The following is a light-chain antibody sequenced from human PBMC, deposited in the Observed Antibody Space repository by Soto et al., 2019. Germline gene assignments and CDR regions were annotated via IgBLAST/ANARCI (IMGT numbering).Light chain of an antibody. V-gene: IGKV3-11*01. Sequence: EIVLTQSPAPLSLSPGDRATLSCRASQSVSSYLAWYQQKPGQAPRLLIYDASNRAAGIPARFSGSGSGTDFTLTITSLEPEDFAVYYCQQRSNWPSTFGGGTNVEIK. CDR2: DAS. CDR3: QQRSNWPST. J-gene: IGKJ4*01. CDR1: QSVSSY.